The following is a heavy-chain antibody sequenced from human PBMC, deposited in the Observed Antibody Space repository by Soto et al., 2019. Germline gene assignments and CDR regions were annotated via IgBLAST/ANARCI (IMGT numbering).Heavy chain of an antibody. D-gene: IGHD2-21*01. CDR1: GGSISSGDYY. J-gene: IGHJ5*02. Sequence: PSETMSLTCTVCGGSISSGDYYWSWIRKPPGKGLEWIGYIYYSGSTYYNPSLKSRVTISVDTSKNQFSLKLSSVTAADTAVYYCARDRGDYSTSGNWFDPWGQGTLVTVSS. CDR2: IYYSGST. CDR3: ARDRGDYSTSGNWFDP. V-gene: IGHV4-30-4*01.